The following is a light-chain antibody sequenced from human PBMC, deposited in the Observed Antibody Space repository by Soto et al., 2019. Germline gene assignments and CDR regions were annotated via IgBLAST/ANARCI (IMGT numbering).Light chain of an antibody. CDR2: AAS. Sequence: DIQMTQSPSSLSASVGDRVTITCRASQSISNYLNWYQQKPGKAPKLLIYAASSLQSGVPSRFSGSGSGTDFTLTISSLQPEDFATYYCHQSTTTPLTFGGGTKVEIK. CDR1: QSISNY. CDR3: HQSTTTPLT. J-gene: IGKJ4*01. V-gene: IGKV1-39*01.